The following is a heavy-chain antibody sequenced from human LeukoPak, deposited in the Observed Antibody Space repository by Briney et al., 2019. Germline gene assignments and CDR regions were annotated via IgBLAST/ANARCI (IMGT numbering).Heavy chain of an antibody. J-gene: IGHJ4*02. Sequence: GGSLRLCCAASGFTFSSYSMNWVRQAPGKGLEWVSSISSSSSYIYYADSVKGRFTISRDNAKNSLYLQMNSLRAEDTAVYYCASWGGSLTIDGSDYWGQGTLVTVSS. D-gene: IGHD5-24*01. CDR3: ASWGGSLTIDGSDY. CDR2: ISSSSSYI. V-gene: IGHV3-21*01. CDR1: GFTFSSYS.